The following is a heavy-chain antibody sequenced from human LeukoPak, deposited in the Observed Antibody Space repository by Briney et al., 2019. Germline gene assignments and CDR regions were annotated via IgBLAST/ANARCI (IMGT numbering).Heavy chain of an antibody. Sequence: PSQTLSLTCTVSGGSISSGGYYWSWIRQPPGKGLEWIGEINHSGSTNYNPSLKSRVSISVDTSKNQFSLKLSSVTAADTAVYYCARGRGALAKVHWNPDYVWGSYPRGYYGMDVWGQGTTVTVSS. CDR2: INHSGST. J-gene: IGHJ6*02. CDR1: GGSISSGGYY. CDR3: ARGRGALAKVHWNPDYVWGSYPRGYYGMDV. D-gene: IGHD3-16*02. V-gene: IGHV4-30-2*01.